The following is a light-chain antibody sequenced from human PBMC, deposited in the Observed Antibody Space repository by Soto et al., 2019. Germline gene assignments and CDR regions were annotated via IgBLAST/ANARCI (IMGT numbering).Light chain of an antibody. CDR3: QHYNSYSEA. CDR1: LGISNF. J-gene: IGKJ1*01. Sequence: DIQMTQSPSSLSASVGDRLTITCRASLGISNFLAWYQQKPGKVPELLIYGASTLQSGVPSRFSGRGSGTEFTLTISSLQPDDFATYYCQHYNSYSEAFGQGTKV. CDR2: GAS. V-gene: IGKV1-27*01.